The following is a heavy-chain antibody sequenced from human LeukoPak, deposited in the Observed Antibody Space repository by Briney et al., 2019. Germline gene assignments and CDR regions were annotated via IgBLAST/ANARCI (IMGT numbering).Heavy chain of an antibody. D-gene: IGHD1-26*01. CDR2: ISSSSSYI. CDR3: VRLQGWAFDI. Sequence: GGSLRLSCGASGYTFSSYSMNRVRQATGKGLEWVSSISSSSSYIYYADSVKGRFTISRDNAKNSLYLQMNSLRAEDTAVYYCVRLQGWAFDIWGQGTMVTVSS. CDR1: GYTFSSYS. V-gene: IGHV3-21*01. J-gene: IGHJ3*02.